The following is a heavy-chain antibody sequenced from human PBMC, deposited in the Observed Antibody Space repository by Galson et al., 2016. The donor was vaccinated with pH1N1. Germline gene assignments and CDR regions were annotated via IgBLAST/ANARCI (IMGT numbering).Heavy chain of an antibody. CDR2: IAPSNGGT. Sequence: QSGAEVKKAGESLKISCKASGYIFTSDYFHWVRQAPGQGLEWMGVIAPSNGGTTFAQKLQSLVTMTRDTSTSTVYMELRGLKSEDTAVYYCIRDLGRLRDFWGQGTLVTVSS. J-gene: IGHJ4*02. CDR3: IRDLGRLRDF. D-gene: IGHD7-27*01. CDR1: GYIFTSDY. V-gene: IGHV1-46*03.